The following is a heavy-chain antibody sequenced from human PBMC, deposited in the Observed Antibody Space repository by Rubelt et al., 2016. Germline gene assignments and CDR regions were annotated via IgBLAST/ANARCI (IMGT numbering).Heavy chain of an antibody. CDR2: INAGHGNT. J-gene: IGHJ4*02. CDR1: GYSFTTYS. CDR3: AAGYSSGWYVAY. D-gene: IGHD6-19*01. V-gene: IGHV1-3*01. Sequence: QVQLVQSGAEVKKPGASVKVSCKAAGYSFTTYSIHWVRQAPGQRLEWMGWINAGHGNTKYSQKFQGRVTITRDTSASTAYMELSSLRSEDTAIYYCAAGYSSGWYVAYWGQGTLVTVSS.